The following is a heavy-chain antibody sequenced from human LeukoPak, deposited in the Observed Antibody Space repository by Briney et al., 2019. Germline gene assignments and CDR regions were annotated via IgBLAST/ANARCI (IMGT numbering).Heavy chain of an antibody. J-gene: IGHJ4*02. CDR1: GFTFSSYS. D-gene: IGHD1-26*01. CDR2: ISSSSSYI. CDR3: ARRLGGATDY. Sequence: GGSLRLSCAASGFTFSSYSMNWVCQAPGKGLEWVSSISSSSSYIYYADSVKGRFTISRDNAKNSLYLQMNGLRAEDTAVYYCARRLGGATDYWGQGTLVTVSS. V-gene: IGHV3-21*01.